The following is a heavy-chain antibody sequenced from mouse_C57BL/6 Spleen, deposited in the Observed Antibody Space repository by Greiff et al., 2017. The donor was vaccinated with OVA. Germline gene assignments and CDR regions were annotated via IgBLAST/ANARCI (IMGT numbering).Heavy chain of an antibody. V-gene: IGHV1-15*01. CDR3: TRKRTYYSNPYWYGDV. CDR2: LDPDTGGT. CDR1: GYTFTDYE. Sequence: QVQLQPSGAELVRPGASVTLSCKASGYTFTDYEMHWVKPTPVHGLEWIGALDPDTGGTAYNQKFKGKAILTADKSSSTAYMELRSLTSEDSAVYYCTRKRTYYSNPYWYGDVWGTGTTVTVSS. D-gene: IGHD2-5*01. J-gene: IGHJ1*03.